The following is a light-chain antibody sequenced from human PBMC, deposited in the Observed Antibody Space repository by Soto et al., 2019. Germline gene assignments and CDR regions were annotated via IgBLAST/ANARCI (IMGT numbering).Light chain of an antibody. CDR1: QSVSSY. V-gene: IGKV3-11*01. CDR3: QQPSNWPLT. J-gene: IGKJ4*01. Sequence: EIVLTQSPATLSLSPGERATLSCRASQSVSSYLAWYQQKPGQAPRLLIYDASNRATGVPARFSGSGSGTDFTLTISRLEPEDFAVYFCQQPSNWPLTFGGGTNLEIK. CDR2: DAS.